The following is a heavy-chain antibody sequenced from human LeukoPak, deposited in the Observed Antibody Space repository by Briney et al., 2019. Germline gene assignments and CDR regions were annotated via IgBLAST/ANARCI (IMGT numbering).Heavy chain of an antibody. Sequence: ASVKVSCKASGYTFTGYYMHWVRQAPGQGLEWMGWINPNSGGTNYVQKFQGRVTMTRDTYISTAYMELSRLRSDDTAVYYCARSSAYCGGDCFLDVWGQGTTVTVSS. D-gene: IGHD2-21*02. CDR3: ARSSAYCGGDCFLDV. J-gene: IGHJ6*02. CDR2: INPNSGGT. CDR1: GYTFTGYY. V-gene: IGHV1-2*02.